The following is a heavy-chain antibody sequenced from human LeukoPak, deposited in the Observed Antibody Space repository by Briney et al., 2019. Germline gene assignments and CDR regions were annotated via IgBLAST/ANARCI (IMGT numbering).Heavy chain of an antibody. CDR2: MNSDGSST. J-gene: IGHJ4*02. V-gene: IGHV3-74*01. D-gene: IGHD3-22*01. CDR3: ARDYYDSSGYYHLDY. CDR1: GFTFSSYW. Sequence: GGSLRLSCAASGFTFSSYWMHWVRQAPGKGLVLVSRMNSDGSSTSYADSVKGRFTISRDNAKNTLYLQMNSLRAEDTAVYYCARDYYDSSGYYHLDYWGQGTLVTVSS.